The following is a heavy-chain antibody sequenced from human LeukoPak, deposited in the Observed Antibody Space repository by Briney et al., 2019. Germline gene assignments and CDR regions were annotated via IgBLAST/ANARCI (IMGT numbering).Heavy chain of an antibody. D-gene: IGHD3-16*01. CDR2: INTNTGNP. Sequence: GASVKVSCKASGYTLTNYAMNWVRQAPGQGLEWMGWINTNTGNPTYAQGFTGRFVFSLDTSVSTAYLQISSLQAADTAVYYCAREQGGWGRLFYYYGMDVWGQGTTVTVSS. J-gene: IGHJ6*02. CDR3: AREQGGWGRLFYYYGMDV. V-gene: IGHV7-4-1*02. CDR1: GYTLTNYA.